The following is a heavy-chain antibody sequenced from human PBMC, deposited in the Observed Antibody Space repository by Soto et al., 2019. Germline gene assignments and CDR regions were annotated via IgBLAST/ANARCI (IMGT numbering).Heavy chain of an antibody. CDR2: IVVGSGNT. CDR3: AVAFQVEEGLEY. D-gene: IGHD2-15*01. CDR1: GFTFTSSA. V-gene: IGHV1-58*01. J-gene: IGHJ4*02. Sequence: ASVKVSCKASGFTFTSSAVQWVRQARGQRLEWIGWIVVGSGNTNYAQKFQERVTITRDMSTSTAYMELSSLRSKDTAVYYCAVAFQVEEGLEYWGQGTLVTVSS.